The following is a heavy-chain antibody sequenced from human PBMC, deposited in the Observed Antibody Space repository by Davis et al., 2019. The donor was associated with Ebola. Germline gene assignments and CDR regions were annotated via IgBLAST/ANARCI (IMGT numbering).Heavy chain of an antibody. D-gene: IGHD6-13*01. Sequence: GESLKISCAASGFTFSYYYMSWIRQAPGKGLEWVSYISSSGSTIYYADSVKGRFTISRDNAKNSLYLQMNSLRAEDTAVYYCARDLMSSWLNYYGMDVWGQGTTVTVSS. V-gene: IGHV3-11*01. CDR3: ARDLMSSWLNYYGMDV. CDR2: ISSSGSTI. CDR1: GFTFSYYY. J-gene: IGHJ6*02.